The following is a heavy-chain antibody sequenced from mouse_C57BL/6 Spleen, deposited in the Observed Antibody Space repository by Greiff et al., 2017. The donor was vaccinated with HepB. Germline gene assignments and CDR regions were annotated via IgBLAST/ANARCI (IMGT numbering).Heavy chain of an antibody. Sequence: VQLQQSGPELVKPGASVKMSCKASGYTFTDYNMHWVKQSHGKSLEWIGYINPNNGGTSYNQKFKGKATLTVNKSSSTAYMELRSLTSEDSAVYYCAMRSNYDWYFDVWGTGTTVTVSS. D-gene: IGHD2-5*01. CDR3: AMRSNYDWYFDV. V-gene: IGHV1-22*01. CDR1: GYTFTDYN. CDR2: INPNNGGT. J-gene: IGHJ1*03.